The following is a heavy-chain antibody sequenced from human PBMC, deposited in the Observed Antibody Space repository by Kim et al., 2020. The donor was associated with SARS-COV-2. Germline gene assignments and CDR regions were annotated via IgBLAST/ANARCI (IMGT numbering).Heavy chain of an antibody. CDR2: K. Sequence: KHYADSVKGRFTFARDNSKNTLYLQRNGLRAEDTAVYYCARDSLLTSYFDYWGQGTLVTVSS. CDR3: ARDSLLTSYFDY. D-gene: IGHD3-9*01. V-gene: IGHV3-33*01. J-gene: IGHJ4*02.